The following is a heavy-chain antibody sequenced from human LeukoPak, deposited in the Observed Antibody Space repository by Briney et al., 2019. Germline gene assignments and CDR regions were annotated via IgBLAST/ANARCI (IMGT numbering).Heavy chain of an antibody. CDR2: IFYSGTT. CDR1: GDSISSGAYY. J-gene: IGHJ4*02. CDR3: ARGRGDFWSASTYFFDS. V-gene: IGHV4-30-4*08. D-gene: IGHD3-3*01. Sequence: SETLSLTCTVSGDSISSGAYYWNWIRQPPGKGLEWIGYIFYSGTTYYNPSLKSRLAISLDTSKSHFSLKLSSVTAADTAVCYCARGRGDFWSASTYFFDSWGQGTLVTVSS.